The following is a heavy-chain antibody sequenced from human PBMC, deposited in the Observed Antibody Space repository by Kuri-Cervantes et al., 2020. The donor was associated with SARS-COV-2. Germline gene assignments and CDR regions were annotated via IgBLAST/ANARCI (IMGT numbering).Heavy chain of an antibody. V-gene: IGHV3-33*01. CDR2: IWKDGSNK. CDR3: ARDSEGSTAVRPGYFYGMDV. Sequence: GGSLRLSCAASGFSFMSYGMHWVRQAPGKGLEWVAIIWKDGSNKFYGDSVRGRFTISRDNSKNTLYLQMNSLRAEDTAVYYCARDSEGSTAVRPGYFYGMDVWGQGTTVTVSS. D-gene: IGHD6-6*01. J-gene: IGHJ6*02. CDR1: GFSFMSYG.